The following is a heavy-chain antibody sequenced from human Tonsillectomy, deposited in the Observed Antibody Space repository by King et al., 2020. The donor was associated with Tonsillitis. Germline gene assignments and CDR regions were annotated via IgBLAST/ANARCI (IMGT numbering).Heavy chain of an antibody. J-gene: IGHJ4*02. Sequence: VQLVESGGGLVQPGRSLRLSCTASGFIFGDYAMSWFRQAPGKGLEWVGLIRSKGYGGTTEHAASVKGRFSISRDDSKSIAYLQMNSLKTEDTAVYYCCRAKAAIDTLYYFDYWGQGTLVTVSS. V-gene: IGHV3-49*03. CDR1: GFIFGDYA. CDR3: CRAKAAIDTLYYFDY. CDR2: IRSKGYGGTT. D-gene: IGHD6-13*01.